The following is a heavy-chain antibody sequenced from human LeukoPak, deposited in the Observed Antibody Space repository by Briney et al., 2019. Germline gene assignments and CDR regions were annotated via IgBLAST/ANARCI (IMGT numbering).Heavy chain of an antibody. CDR1: GYTFTSYD. CDR3: ARAGGYCGRISCPYYFDY. V-gene: IGHV1-8*01. D-gene: IGHD2-15*01. Sequence: ASVKVSCKASGYTFTSYDINWVRQATGQGLEWMGWMNPNSGNTGYAQKFQGRVTMTRNTSISTAYMELSSLRSEDTAVYYCARAGGYCGRISCPYYFDYWGRDPWLPSPQ. J-gene: IGHJ4*02. CDR2: MNPNSGNT.